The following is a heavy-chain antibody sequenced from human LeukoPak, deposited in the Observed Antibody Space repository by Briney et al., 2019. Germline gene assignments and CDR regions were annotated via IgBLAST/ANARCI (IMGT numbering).Heavy chain of an antibody. CDR2: INHSGST. J-gene: IGHJ6*03. CDR1: GGSISSSSYY. V-gene: IGHV4-39*07. D-gene: IGHD2-2*01. CDR3: ARLSNGYCSSTSCYGYYYYYYYMDV. Sequence: SETLSLTCTVSGGSISSSSYYWGWIRQPPGKGLEWIGEINHSGSTNYNPSLKCRVTISVDTSKNQFSLKLSSVTAADTAVYYCARLSNGYCSSTSCYGYYYYYYYMDVWGKGTTVTVSS.